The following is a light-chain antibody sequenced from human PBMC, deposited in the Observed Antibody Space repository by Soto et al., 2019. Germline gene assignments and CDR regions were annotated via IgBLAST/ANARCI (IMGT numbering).Light chain of an antibody. J-gene: IGLJ2*01. Sequence: QSALTQPASVSGSPGQSITISCTGSSSDVGGYNYVSWYQQHPGKAPKLMIYEVSNRPSGISNRFSGSKSGNTASLTLSGLQAEDEADYYCSSNRISSTMVFGAGTKLTVL. CDR3: SSNRISSTMV. V-gene: IGLV2-14*01. CDR2: EVS. CDR1: SSDVGGYNY.